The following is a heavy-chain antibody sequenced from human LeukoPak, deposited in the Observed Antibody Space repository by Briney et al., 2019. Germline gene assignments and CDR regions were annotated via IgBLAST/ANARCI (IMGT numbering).Heavy chain of an antibody. J-gene: IGHJ4*02. CDR1: GFTVSSNS. CDR2: IYSDNT. D-gene: IGHD6-19*01. Sequence: GGSLRLSCTVSGFTVSSNSMSWVRQAPGKGLEWVSFIYSDNTHYSDSVKGRFTISRDNSKNTLYLQMNSLRTEDTAVYYCARDVFEYSSGWYSGFDYWGQGTLVTVSS. CDR3: ARDVFEYSSGWYSGFDY. V-gene: IGHV3-66*03.